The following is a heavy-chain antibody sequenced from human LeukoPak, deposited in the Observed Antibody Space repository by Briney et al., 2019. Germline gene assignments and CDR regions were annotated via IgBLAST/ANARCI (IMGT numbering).Heavy chain of an antibody. Sequence: GESLKISCKGSGYSLTSYWIGWVRQMPGKGLEWMGIICPGDSDTRYNPSFQGQVTISADKSISTAYLQWSSLKASDTAMYYCARQDRVLWFGEAKGWFDPWGQGTLVTVSS. J-gene: IGHJ5*02. V-gene: IGHV5-51*01. D-gene: IGHD3-10*01. CDR2: ICPGDSDT. CDR1: GYSLTSYW. CDR3: ARQDRVLWFGEAKGWFDP.